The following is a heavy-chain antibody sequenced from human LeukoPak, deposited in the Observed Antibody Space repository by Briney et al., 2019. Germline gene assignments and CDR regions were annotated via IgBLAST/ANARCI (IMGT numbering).Heavy chain of an antibody. D-gene: IGHD6-13*01. Sequence: GGSLRLSCAASGFTFSSYAMSWVRQAPGKGRNWSSGISDSGDSTYYADSVMARFTISRDNSKNTLYLQMNSLRAEDTAVYYCAKVQGQQLDHFEYWGQGTLVTVSS. CDR2: ISDSGDST. CDR3: AKVQGQQLDHFEY. V-gene: IGHV3-23*01. J-gene: IGHJ4*02. CDR1: GFTFSSYA.